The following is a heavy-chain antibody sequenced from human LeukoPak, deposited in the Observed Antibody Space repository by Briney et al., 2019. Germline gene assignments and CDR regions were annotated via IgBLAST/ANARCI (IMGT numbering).Heavy chain of an antibody. V-gene: IGHV3-48*04. CDR1: GFTLSTYS. Sequence: GSLRLSCAASGFTLSTYSMSWVRQAPGKGLEWLSYIGSTSSTIYYANSVKGRFTISRDNAKNSLYLQMNSLRAEDTAVYYCAREGLYYYDSSGSKLGGLDYWGQGTLVTVSS. J-gene: IGHJ4*02. CDR3: AREGLYYYDSSGSKLGGLDY. D-gene: IGHD3-22*01. CDR2: IGSTSSTI.